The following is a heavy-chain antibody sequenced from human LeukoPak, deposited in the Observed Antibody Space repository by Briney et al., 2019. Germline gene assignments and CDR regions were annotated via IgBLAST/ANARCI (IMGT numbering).Heavy chain of an antibody. CDR3: ARATDYWFDP. CDR1: GGSFSDYH. CDR2: IYYSGST. Sequence: PSETLSLTCAVYGGSFSDYHWSWIRQPPGKGLEWIGYIYYSGSTNYNPSLKSRVTISVDTSKNQFSLKLSSVTAADTAVYYCARATDYWFDPWGQGTLVTVSS. J-gene: IGHJ5*02. V-gene: IGHV4-59*01.